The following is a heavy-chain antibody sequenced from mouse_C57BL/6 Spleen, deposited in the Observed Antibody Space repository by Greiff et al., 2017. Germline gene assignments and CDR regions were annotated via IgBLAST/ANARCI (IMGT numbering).Heavy chain of an antibody. CDR2: IYPSDSET. D-gene: IGHD2-5*01. V-gene: IGHV1-61*01. CDR1: GYTFTSYW. CDR3: ASYYSNYVGFAY. Sequence: VQLQQPGAELVRPGSSVKLSCKASGYTFTSYWMDWVKQRPGQGLEWIGNIYPSDSETHYNQKFKDKATLTVDKSSSTAYMQLSSLTSEDSAVYYCASYYSNYVGFAYWGQGTLVTVSA. J-gene: IGHJ3*01.